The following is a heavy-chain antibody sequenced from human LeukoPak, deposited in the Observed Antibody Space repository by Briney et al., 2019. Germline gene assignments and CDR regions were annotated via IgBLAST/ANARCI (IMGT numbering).Heavy chain of an antibody. Sequence: GGSLRLSCAASGFTFDDYAMHWVRQAPGKGLEWVSLISWDGGSTYYADSVKGRFTISRDNSKNSLYLQMNSLRAEDTALYYCAKAPYSSGWYYFDYWGQGTLVTVSS. CDR2: ISWDGGST. D-gene: IGHD6-19*01. CDR3: AKAPYSSGWYYFDY. CDR1: GFTFDDYA. J-gene: IGHJ4*02. V-gene: IGHV3-43D*03.